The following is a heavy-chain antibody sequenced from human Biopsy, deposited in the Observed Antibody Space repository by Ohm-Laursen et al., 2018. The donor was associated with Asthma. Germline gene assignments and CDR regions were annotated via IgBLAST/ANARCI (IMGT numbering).Heavy chain of an antibody. CDR3: ARTTYGDDGFDP. Sequence: SDTLPLTCAVYGGSFSSNYWSWIRQTPGKGLEWLGDTHHSGYTNYNPSLSSRLTLSVDTSKNQFSLRLTSVTAADTAVYYCARTTYGDDGFDPWGQGTLVTVSS. V-gene: IGHV4-34*01. J-gene: IGHJ5*02. CDR2: THHSGYT. D-gene: IGHD4-17*01. CDR1: GGSFSSNY.